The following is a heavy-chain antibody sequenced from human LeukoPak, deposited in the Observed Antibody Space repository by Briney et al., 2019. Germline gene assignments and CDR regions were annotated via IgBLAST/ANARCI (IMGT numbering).Heavy chain of an antibody. CDR2: VFYSGST. J-gene: IGHJ4*02. CDR1: GGSISSYY. Sequence: SETLSLTCTVSGGSISSYYWSWIRQPPGKGLEWIGYVFYSGSTNYNPSLKSRVTISVDMSKNQFSLKLTSVTAADTAVYCCAREVGDYVGVFDYWGQGTLVTVSS. CDR3: AREVGDYVGVFDY. D-gene: IGHD4-17*01. V-gene: IGHV4-59*01.